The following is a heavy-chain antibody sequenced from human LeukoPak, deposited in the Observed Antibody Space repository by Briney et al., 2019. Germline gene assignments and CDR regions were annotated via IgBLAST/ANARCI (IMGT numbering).Heavy chain of an antibody. J-gene: IGHJ5*02. Sequence: SQTLSLTCAISGDSVSSNSVTWNWIRQSPSRGLEWLGRTYYRSTWFNDYAVSVRGRITVNPDTSKNQFSLYLNSVTPEDTAVYYCARRLTQYDCFDPWGQGILVTVSS. CDR3: ARRLTQYDCFDP. D-gene: IGHD2-2*01. CDR2: TYYRSTWFN. CDR1: GDSVSSNSVT. V-gene: IGHV6-1*01.